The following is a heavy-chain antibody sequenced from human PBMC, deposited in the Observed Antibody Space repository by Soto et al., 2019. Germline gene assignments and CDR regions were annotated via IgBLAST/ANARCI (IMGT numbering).Heavy chain of an antibody. V-gene: IGHV3-53*01. Sequence: PGGSLRLSCAASCFTISNNYMTWVRQAPGKGLEWVSLIDNGGDTYYADSVKGRFTLSRDSSKNTLYLQMNSLRAEDTAVYNCARGGSLYYYYGIDVWGQGTTVTVSS. CDR2: IDNGGDT. D-gene: IGHD3-16*01. CDR1: CFTISNNY. CDR3: ARGGSLYYYYGIDV. J-gene: IGHJ6*02.